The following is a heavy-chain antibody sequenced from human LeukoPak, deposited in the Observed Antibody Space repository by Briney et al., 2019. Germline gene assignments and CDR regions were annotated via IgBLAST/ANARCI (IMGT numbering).Heavy chain of an antibody. V-gene: IGHV1-18*01. D-gene: IGHD3-22*01. CDR3: ASVNYDSSGYYYAASSVFSYAFDI. CDR2: ISAYNGNT. J-gene: IGHJ3*02. Sequence: ASVKVSCKASGYTFTSYDINWVRQAPGQGLEWMGWISAYNGNTNYAQKLQGRVTMTTDTSTSTAYMELRSLRSDDTAVYYCASVNYDSSGYYYAASSVFSYAFDIWGQGTMVTVSS. CDR1: GYTFTSYD.